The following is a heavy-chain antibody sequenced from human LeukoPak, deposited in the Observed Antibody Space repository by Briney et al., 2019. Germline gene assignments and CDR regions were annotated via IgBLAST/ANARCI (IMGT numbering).Heavy chain of an antibody. CDR1: GYTFTVYY. J-gene: IGHJ6*02. V-gene: IGHV1-2*02. Sequence: ASVKVSCTASGYTFTVYYMHWVRQAPGQGLEWMGWINPNSGGTNYAQKFQGRVTMTRDTSISTAYMELSRLRSDDTAVYYCAGDSIAAAGTYYYYGMDVWGQGTTVTVSS. D-gene: IGHD6-13*01. CDR3: AGDSIAAAGTYYYYGMDV. CDR2: INPNSGGT.